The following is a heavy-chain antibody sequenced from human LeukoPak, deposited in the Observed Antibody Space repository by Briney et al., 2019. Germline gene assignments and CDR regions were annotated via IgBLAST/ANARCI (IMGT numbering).Heavy chain of an antibody. CDR1: GDFISSYY. J-gene: IGHJ5*02. Sequence: SETLSLTCTVSGDFISSYYCSWIRQPPGKGLEWIGYIYNSGSTNYNPSLKSRVTMSVDTSKNHMSLKLSSVTAADTAMYYCARSTMVNTATGWFDPWGQGTLVTVSS. CDR2: IYNSGST. V-gene: IGHV4-59*12. CDR3: ARSTMVNTATGWFDP. D-gene: IGHD4/OR15-4a*01.